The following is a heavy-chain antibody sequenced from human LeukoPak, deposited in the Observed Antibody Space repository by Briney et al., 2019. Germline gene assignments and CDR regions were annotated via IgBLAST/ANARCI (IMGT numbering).Heavy chain of an antibody. J-gene: IGHJ4*02. D-gene: IGHD4-11*01. CDR1: GGSISSDY. CDR2: IYYSGTT. CDR3: ARGFYSPHY. V-gene: IGHV4-59*01. Sequence: SETLPLTCTVSGGSISSDYWGWIRQSPGKGLEWIGYIYYSGTTYYNPSLKSRVTMSVDTSKNQFSLRLSSLTDADTAFYYCARGFYSPHYWGQGTRVIVSS.